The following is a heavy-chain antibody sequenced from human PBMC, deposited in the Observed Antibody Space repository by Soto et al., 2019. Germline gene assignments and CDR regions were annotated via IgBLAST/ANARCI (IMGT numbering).Heavy chain of an antibody. Sequence: QVQLQQWGAGLLTPSETLSLTCAVYGGSFSGYYWSWIRQPPGKGLEWIGEINHSGSTNYNPSLKRRVTISVDTSKNQFSLKLSSVTAADTAVYYCARGPWSSYDYWGQGTLVTVSS. CDR1: GGSFSGYY. V-gene: IGHV4-34*01. CDR2: INHSGST. CDR3: ARGPWSSYDY. D-gene: IGHD6-13*01. J-gene: IGHJ4*02.